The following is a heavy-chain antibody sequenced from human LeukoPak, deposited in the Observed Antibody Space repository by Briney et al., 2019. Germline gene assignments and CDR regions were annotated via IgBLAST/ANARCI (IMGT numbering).Heavy chain of an antibody. D-gene: IGHD3-9*01. V-gene: IGHV1-2*02. CDR1: GYTFTGYY. CDR3: ARDPWHDILTLDAFDI. J-gene: IGHJ3*02. Sequence: ASVKVSCKASGYTFTGYYMHWVRQAPGQGLEWMGWINPNSGGTNYAQKFQGRVTMTRDTSISTAYMELRSLRSDDTAVYYCARDPWHDILTLDAFDIWGQGTMVTVSS. CDR2: INPNSGGT.